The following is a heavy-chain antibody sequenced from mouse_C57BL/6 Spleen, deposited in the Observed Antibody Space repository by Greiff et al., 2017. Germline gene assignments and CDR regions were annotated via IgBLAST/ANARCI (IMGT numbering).Heavy chain of an antibody. D-gene: IGHD2-2*01. Sequence: QVQLQQSGAELVKPGASVKLSCKASGYTFTSYWMHWVKQRPGQGLEWIGMIHPNSGSTNYNEKFKSKATLTVDQSSSTAYMQLSSLTSEDSAVYYCARSRGYDGSYCDYWGQGTTLTVSS. J-gene: IGHJ2*01. V-gene: IGHV1-64*01. CDR3: ARSRGYDGSYCDY. CDR1: GYTFTSYW. CDR2: IHPNSGST.